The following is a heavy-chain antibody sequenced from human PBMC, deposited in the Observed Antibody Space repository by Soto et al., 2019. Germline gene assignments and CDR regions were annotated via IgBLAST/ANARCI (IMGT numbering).Heavy chain of an antibody. CDR1: GFTFSSYS. CDR3: AGRVYYYDSSGYETDAFDI. CDR2: ISSSSSYI. V-gene: IGHV3-21*01. Sequence: KPGGSLRLSCAASGFTFSSYSMNWVRQAPGKGLEWVSSISSSSSYIYYADSVKGRFTTSRDNAKNSLYLQMNSLRAEDTAVYYCAGRVYYYDSSGYETDAFDIWGQGTMVTVSS. D-gene: IGHD3-22*01. J-gene: IGHJ3*02.